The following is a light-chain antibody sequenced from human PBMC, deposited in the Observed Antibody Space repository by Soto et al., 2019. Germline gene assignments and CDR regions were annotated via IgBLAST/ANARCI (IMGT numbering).Light chain of an antibody. CDR2: KAS. CDR3: QQYYSFPYT. CDR1: QTISSW. J-gene: IGKJ2*01. V-gene: IGKV1-5*03. Sequence: IQLTQSPSSLSASVGDRVTITCRASQTISSWLAWYQQKPGKAPKLLIYKASTLKSGVPSRFSGSGSGTDFTLTISCLQSEDFATYYCQQYYSFPYTFGQGTKVDIK.